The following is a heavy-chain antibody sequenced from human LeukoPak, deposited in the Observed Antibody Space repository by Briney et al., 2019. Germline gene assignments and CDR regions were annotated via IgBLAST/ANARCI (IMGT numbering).Heavy chain of an antibody. J-gene: IGHJ4*02. Sequence: SGGSLRLSCAASGFTFSSYAMSWVRQAPGKGLEWVSAISGSGGSTYYADSVKGRFTISRDNSKNTLYLQMNSLRAEDTAVYYCVKDEDDSSGYYIHFDYWGQGTLVTVSS. CDR3: VKDEDDSSGYYIHFDY. V-gene: IGHV3-23*01. D-gene: IGHD3-22*01. CDR1: GFTFSSYA. CDR2: ISGSGGST.